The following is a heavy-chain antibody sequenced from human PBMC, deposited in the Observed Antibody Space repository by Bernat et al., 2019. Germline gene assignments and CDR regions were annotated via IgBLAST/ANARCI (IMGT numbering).Heavy chain of an antibody. CDR1: GFTFSSYS. Sequence: EVQLVESGGGLVKPGGSLRLSCAASGFTFSSYSMNWVRQAPGKGLEWVSYINSSSSYIYYADAVQGRFTISRDNAKNSLYLQMNSLRAEDTAVYYCARGARERGTRHYDCWTGRGLNYYYYMDVWGKGTTVTVSS. J-gene: IGHJ6*03. CDR3: ARGARERGTRHYDCWTGRGLNYYYYMDV. D-gene: IGHD3-3*01. CDR2: INSSSSYI. V-gene: IGHV3-21*05.